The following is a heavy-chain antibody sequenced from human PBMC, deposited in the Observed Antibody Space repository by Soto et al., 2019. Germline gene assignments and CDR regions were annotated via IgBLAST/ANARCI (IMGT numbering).Heavy chain of an antibody. J-gene: IGHJ4*02. V-gene: IGHV3-53*01. CDR3: ARGLVGSTTAFDN. Sequence: VRQAPGKGLEWVSTIYTPGSTYYADSVKGRFTISRDNSKNTLYLQMNSLRAEDTAVYYCARGLVGSTTAFDNWGQGTLVTVSS. D-gene: IGHD3-22*01. CDR2: IYTPGST.